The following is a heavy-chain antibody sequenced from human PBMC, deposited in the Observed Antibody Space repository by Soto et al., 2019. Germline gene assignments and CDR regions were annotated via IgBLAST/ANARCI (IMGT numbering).Heavy chain of an antibody. CDR1: GGSISSYY. CDR3: ARSPYYYGSGASLRGDWFDP. V-gene: IGHV4-59*01. Sequence: SETLSLTCTVSGGSISSYYWSWIRQPPGKGLEWIGYIYYSGSTNYNPSLKSRVTISVDTSKNQFSLKLSSVTAADTAVYYCARSPYYYGSGASLRGDWFDPWGQGTLVTVSS. J-gene: IGHJ5*02. D-gene: IGHD3-10*01. CDR2: IYYSGST.